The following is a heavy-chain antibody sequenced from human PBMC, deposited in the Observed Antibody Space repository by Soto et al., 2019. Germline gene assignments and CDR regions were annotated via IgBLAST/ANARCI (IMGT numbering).Heavy chain of an antibody. Sequence: SETLSLTCTVSGGSISSGGYYWSWIRQHPGKGLEWIGYIYYSGSTYYNPSLKSRVTISVDTSKNQFSLKLSSVTAADTAVYYCATIDDSSGYHLRFDPWGQGTLVAVSS. CDR2: IYYSGST. J-gene: IGHJ5*02. CDR1: GGSISSGGYY. V-gene: IGHV4-31*03. CDR3: ATIDDSSGYHLRFDP. D-gene: IGHD3-22*01.